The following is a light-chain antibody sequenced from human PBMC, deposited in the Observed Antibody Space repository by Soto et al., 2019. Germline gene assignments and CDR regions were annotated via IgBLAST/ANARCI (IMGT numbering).Light chain of an antibody. CDR3: QQLHNTPFT. V-gene: IGKV1-9*01. CDR1: QDISRY. Sequence: ELTQSPSSLSASGGDRVTITCRASQDISRYLAWYQQRAGKAPKLLIYGASTLQSGVPSRFSGSGSGTEFTLTISSLQPEDFAPYHCQQLHNTPFTFGAGTPVDV. CDR2: GAS. J-gene: IGKJ3*01.